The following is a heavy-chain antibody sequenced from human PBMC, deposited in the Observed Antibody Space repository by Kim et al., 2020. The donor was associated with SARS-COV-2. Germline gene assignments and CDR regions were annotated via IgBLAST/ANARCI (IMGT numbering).Heavy chain of an antibody. J-gene: IGHJ4*01. CDR1: EYSFSNYW. V-gene: IGHV5-51*01. D-gene: IGHD6-19*01. CDR2: IYPGDSDT. Sequence: GESLKISCRGSEYSFSNYWIGWVRQLSGRGLEWMGIIYPGDSDTRYSPSFQGQVTISADRSIDTAYLQWRSLKASDTAMYYCVRHMGGSGWTFDYWGHGTLVTVSS. CDR3: VRHMGGSGWTFDY.